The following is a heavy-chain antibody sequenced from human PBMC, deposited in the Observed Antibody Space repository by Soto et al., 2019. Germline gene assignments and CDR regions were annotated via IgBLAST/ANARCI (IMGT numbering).Heavy chain of an antibody. CDR1: GFTFSSYG. J-gene: IGHJ2*01. D-gene: IGHD5-12*01. CDR3: AKVSRDGYNYVNWYFDL. V-gene: IGHV3-30*18. Sequence: QVQLVESGGGVVQPGRSLRLSCAASGFTFSSYGMHWVRQAPGKGLEWVAVISYDGSSKYYADSVKGRFTISRDNSKNTLYLQMNSLRAEDTAVYYCAKVSRDGYNYVNWYFDLWGRGTLVTVSS. CDR2: ISYDGSSK.